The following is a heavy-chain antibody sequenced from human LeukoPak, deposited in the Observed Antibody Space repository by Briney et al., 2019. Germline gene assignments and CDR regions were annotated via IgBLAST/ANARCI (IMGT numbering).Heavy chain of an antibody. Sequence: GGSLPHPCAASGFTVRTDYLTWVRQAPGKGLEWVSIIYSDGSTYYADSVRGRFSISRDNSKNTVYLQMNSLRAEDTAVYYCTRSVSGSYPIGPWGQGTLVTVSS. D-gene: IGHD1-26*01. CDR1: GFTVRTDY. V-gene: IGHV3-53*01. CDR3: TRSVSGSYPIGP. CDR2: IYSDGST. J-gene: IGHJ1*01.